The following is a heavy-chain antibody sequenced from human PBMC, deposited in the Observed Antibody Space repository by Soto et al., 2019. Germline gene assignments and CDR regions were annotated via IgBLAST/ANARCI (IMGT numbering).Heavy chain of an antibody. CDR2: IKQDGSEK. J-gene: IGHJ5*02. CDR3: SSDSSSIMITFGGVMGWFDP. Sequence: GGSLRLSCAASGFTFSSYWMSWVRQAPGKGLEWVANIKQDGSEKYYVDYVKGRFTISRDNAKNSLYLQMNSLRAEEKAVYYYSSDSSSIMITFGGVMGWFDPWGQGTLVTVSS. V-gene: IGHV3-7*01. D-gene: IGHD3-16*01. CDR1: GFTFSSYW.